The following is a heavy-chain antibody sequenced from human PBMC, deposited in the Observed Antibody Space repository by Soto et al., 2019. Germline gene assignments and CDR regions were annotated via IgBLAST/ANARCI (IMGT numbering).Heavy chain of an antibody. CDR3: ARVGGAVVTADY. D-gene: IGHD1-26*01. Sequence: QVQLVQSGPEVKKPGASVKVSCKTSGYTFINYCISWVRQAPGQGLEWMGWINPDNGNTNIAQRLQGRVTMTADRSTRTAYMELRSLRFDDTAMYYCARVGGAVVTADYWGQGTLVTVSS. CDR2: INPDNGNT. J-gene: IGHJ4*02. CDR1: GYTFINYC. V-gene: IGHV1-18*01.